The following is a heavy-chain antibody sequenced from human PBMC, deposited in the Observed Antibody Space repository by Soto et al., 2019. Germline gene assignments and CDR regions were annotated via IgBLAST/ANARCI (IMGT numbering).Heavy chain of an antibody. CDR2: ISPXXSXT. J-gene: IGHJ5*02. V-gene: IGHV3-74*01. D-gene: IGHD3-10*01. CDR3: SREFVVRGRPLGKDL. CDR1: GFNFRNYW. Sequence: PGGSLRLSCAAGGFNFRNYWVHWVRQVPGKGLVWLSGISPXXSXTXXXXXXXXXXXXSRDDAQGTVSLQMNNLRADDTAVYFCSREFVVRGRPLGKDLWGPGTQVTVSS.